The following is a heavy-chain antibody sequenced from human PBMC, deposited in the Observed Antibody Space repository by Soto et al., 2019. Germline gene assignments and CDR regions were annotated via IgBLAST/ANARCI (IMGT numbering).Heavy chain of an antibody. CDR1: GFTFDDYT. CDR3: AKDIRYRYRYYYYYYGMDV. CDR2: ISWDGGST. Sequence: GGSLRLSCAASGFTFDDYTMHWVRQAPGKGLEWVSLISWDGGSTYYADSVKGRFTISRDNSKNSLYLQMNSLRTEDTALYYCAKDIRYRYRYYYYYYGMDVWGQGTTVTVSS. V-gene: IGHV3-43*01. D-gene: IGHD1-1*01. J-gene: IGHJ6*02.